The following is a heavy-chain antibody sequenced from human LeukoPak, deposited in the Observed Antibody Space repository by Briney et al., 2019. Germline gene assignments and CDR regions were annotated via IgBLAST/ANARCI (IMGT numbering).Heavy chain of an antibody. Sequence: PGGSLRLSCAASGFTFSSCGMTWVRQAPGKGLEWVSSISSSDDGTYYADSVKGRFTISRDNSKNTLYLQMNSLRAEDTAVYYCAKRGPIYSSSPGNYFDYWGQGTLVTVSS. CDR1: GFTFSSCG. CDR3: AKRGPIYSSSPGNYFDY. V-gene: IGHV3-23*01. D-gene: IGHD6-6*01. CDR2: ISSSDDGT. J-gene: IGHJ4*02.